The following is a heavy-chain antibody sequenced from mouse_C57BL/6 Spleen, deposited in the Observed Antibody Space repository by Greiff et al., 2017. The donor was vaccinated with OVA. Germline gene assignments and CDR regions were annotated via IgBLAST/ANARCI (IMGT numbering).Heavy chain of an antibody. CDR2: INYDGSST. Sequence: EVQLVESEGGLVQPGSSMKLSCTASGFTFSDYYMAWVRQVPEKGLEWVANINYDGSSTYYLDSLKSRFIISRDNAKNILYLQMSSLKSEDTATYYCARDGGLLKYCDVWGTGTTVTVSS. CDR3: ARDGGLLKYCDV. V-gene: IGHV5-16*01. CDR1: GFTFSDYY. J-gene: IGHJ1*03. D-gene: IGHD2-3*01.